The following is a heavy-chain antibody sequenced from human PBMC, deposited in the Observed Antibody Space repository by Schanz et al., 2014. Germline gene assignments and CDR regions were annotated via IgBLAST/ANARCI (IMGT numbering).Heavy chain of an antibody. J-gene: IGHJ6*02. D-gene: IGHD2-2*03. CDR3: AKSGYCRSTSCYQYNYYGLDV. CDR1: GFSVSTNY. CDR2: ISGSGVIT. Sequence: EVQLVESGGGLMQPGGSLRLSCAVSGFSVSTNYMSWVRQAPGKGLEWVSGISGSGVITYYADSVKGRFSISRDNSKNTLYLQMDSLRAEDTAVYYCAKSGYCRSTSCYQYNYYGLDVWGQGTTVTVSS. V-gene: IGHV3-23*04.